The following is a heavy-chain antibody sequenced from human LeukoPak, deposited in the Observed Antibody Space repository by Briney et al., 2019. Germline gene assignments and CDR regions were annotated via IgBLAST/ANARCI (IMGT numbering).Heavy chain of an antibody. V-gene: IGHV4-34*01. CDR2: INHSGST. CDR1: GGSFSGYY. Sequence: SETLSLTCAVYGGSFSGYYWSWIRQPPGKGLEWIGEINHSGSTNYNPSLKSRVTISVDTSKNQFSLKLSSVTAADTAVYYCARGPTTVVNDFDYWGQGTLVTVSS. J-gene: IGHJ4*02. D-gene: IGHD4-23*01. CDR3: ARGPTTVVNDFDY.